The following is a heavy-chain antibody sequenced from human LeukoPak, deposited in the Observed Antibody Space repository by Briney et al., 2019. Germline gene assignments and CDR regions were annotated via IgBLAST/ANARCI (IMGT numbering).Heavy chain of an antibody. V-gene: IGHV3-23*01. CDR1: GLTVSSKY. CDR3: AKDSSSWSYYYYYYGMDV. J-gene: IGHJ6*02. D-gene: IGHD6-13*01. Sequence: GGSLRLSCAASGLTVSSKYMSWVRQAPGKGLEWVSAISGSGSSTYYADSVKGRFTISRDNSKNTLYLQMNSLRAEDTAVCYCAKDSSSWSYYYYYYGMDVWGQGTTVTVSS. CDR2: ISGSGSST.